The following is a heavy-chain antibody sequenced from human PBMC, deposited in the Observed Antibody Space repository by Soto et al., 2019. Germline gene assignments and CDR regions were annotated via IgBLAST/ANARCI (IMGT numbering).Heavy chain of an antibody. CDR3: ARGQSSSSSLFDP. D-gene: IGHD6-6*01. J-gene: IGHJ5*02. V-gene: IGHV4-34*01. CDR1: GGSFSGYY. CDR2: INHSGST. Sequence: QVQLQQWGAGLLKPSETLSLTCAVYGGSFSGYYWSWIRQPPGKGLEWIGEINHSGSTNYNPSLKSRVTISVDTSKNQFSLKLSSVTAADTAVYYSARGQSSSSSLFDPWGQGTLVTVSS.